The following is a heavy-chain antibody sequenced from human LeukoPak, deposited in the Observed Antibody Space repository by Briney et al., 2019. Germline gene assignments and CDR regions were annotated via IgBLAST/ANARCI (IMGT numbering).Heavy chain of an antibody. CDR2: IIPIFGTA. CDR1: GGTFSSYA. CDR3: ARDPNPYSGEGDY. Sequence: SVKVSCKASGGTFSSYAISWVRQAPGQGLEWMGRIIPIFGTANYAQKFQGRVTITADESTSTAYMELSSLRSEDTAVYYCARDPNPYSGEGDYWGQGTLVTVSS. V-gene: IGHV1-69*13. D-gene: IGHD3-10*01. J-gene: IGHJ4*02.